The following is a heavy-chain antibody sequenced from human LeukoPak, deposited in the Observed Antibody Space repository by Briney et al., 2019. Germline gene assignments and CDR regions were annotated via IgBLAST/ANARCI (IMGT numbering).Heavy chain of an antibody. D-gene: IGHD2-8*01. J-gene: IGHJ4*02. CDR3: ARVVNGYVDY. Sequence: PGGSLRLSCAASGXTFSNTNMNWVRQAPGKGLKWVSFISASSNYIYYADSVKGRFTISRDNAQNSLYLQMNSLRAEDTAVYFCARVVNGYVDYWGQGTLVTVSS. CDR1: GXTFSNTN. CDR2: ISASSNYI. V-gene: IGHV3-21*06.